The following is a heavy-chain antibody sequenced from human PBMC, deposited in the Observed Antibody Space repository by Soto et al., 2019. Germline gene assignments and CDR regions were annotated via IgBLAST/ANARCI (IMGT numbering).Heavy chain of an antibody. CDR1: GASISSYF. CDR3: ARGRGSGIFDY. J-gene: IGHJ4*02. Sequence: PSETLSLTCTVSGASISSYFWTWIRQAPGKGLEWIGYIHYSGNTNYNPSLKSRVTTSLDTSRKQFSLKLSSVTAADTAVYYCARGRGSGIFDYWGQGTLVTVS. CDR2: IHYSGNT. D-gene: IGHD3-10*01. V-gene: IGHV4-59*01.